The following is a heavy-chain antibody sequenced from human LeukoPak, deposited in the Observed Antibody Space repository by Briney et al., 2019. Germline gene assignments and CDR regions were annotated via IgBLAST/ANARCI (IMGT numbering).Heavy chain of an antibody. CDR2: ISYDGSNK. Sequence: GGSLRLSCAASGFTFSSYGMHWVRQAPGKGLEWVAVISYDGSNKYYADSVKGRFTISRDNSKNTLYLQMNSLRAEDTAVYYCAKERNKWELPDYWGQGTLVTVSS. CDR1: GFTFSSYG. J-gene: IGHJ4*02. D-gene: IGHD1-26*01. CDR3: AKERNKWELPDY. V-gene: IGHV3-30*18.